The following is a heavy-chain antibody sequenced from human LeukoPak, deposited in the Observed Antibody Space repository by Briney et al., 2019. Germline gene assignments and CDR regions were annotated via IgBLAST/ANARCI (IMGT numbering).Heavy chain of an antibody. J-gene: IGHJ4*02. Sequence: GGSLRLSCAASRFTFSSHALSWVRQAPGKGLEWVSWISGSGGSTYYADSVKGRFTISRDNSKNTLYMQMNSLRAEDTALYYCARDYDILIGRHLDYWGQGTLVTVSS. V-gene: IGHV3-23*01. CDR2: ISGSGGST. CDR1: RFTFSSHA. CDR3: ARDYDILIGRHLDY. D-gene: IGHD3-9*01.